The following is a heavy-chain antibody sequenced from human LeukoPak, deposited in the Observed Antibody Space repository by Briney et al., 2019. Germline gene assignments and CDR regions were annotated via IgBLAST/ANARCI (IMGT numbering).Heavy chain of an antibody. CDR2: ISYDGSNK. CDR1: GFTFSSYA. CDR3: RLHSGSPTSYFDY. D-gene: IGHD1-26*01. Sequence: GGSLRLSCAASGFTFSSYAMHWVRQAPGKGLEWVAVISYDGSNKYYADSVKGRFTISRDNSKNTLYLQMNSLRAEDTAVYYCRLHSGSPTSYFDYWGQGTLVTVSS. V-gene: IGHV3-30-3*01. J-gene: IGHJ4*02.